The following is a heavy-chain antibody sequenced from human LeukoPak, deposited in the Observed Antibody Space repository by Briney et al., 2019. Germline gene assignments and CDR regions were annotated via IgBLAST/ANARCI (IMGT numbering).Heavy chain of an antibody. CDR3: ARDRSGGNWFDP. J-gene: IGHJ5*02. V-gene: IGHV3-21*01. CDR2: ISSSSSYI. Sequence: GGSLRLSCPASGFTFSSYSMNWVRQAPGKGLEWVSSISSSSSYIYYADSVKGRFTISRDNAKNSLYLQMNSLRAEDTAVYYCARDRSGGNWFDPWGQGTLVTVSS. D-gene: IGHD3-16*01. CDR1: GFTFSSYS.